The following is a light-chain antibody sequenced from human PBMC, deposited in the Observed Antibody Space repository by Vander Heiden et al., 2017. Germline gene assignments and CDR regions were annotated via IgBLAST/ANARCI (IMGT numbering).Light chain of an antibody. CDR2: END. CDR1: SPNIGSDY. J-gene: IGLJ3*02. Sequence: QPVLTQPPSASAAPGQKVTISCTGSSPNIGSDYVSWYQQIPGTAPKLIIYENDKRHTGMPDRFSGSKSGTSATLDITGRQTGDEADYYCGAWDSSLNNWLFGGGTKLTVL. CDR3: GAWDSSLNNWL. V-gene: IGLV1-51*02.